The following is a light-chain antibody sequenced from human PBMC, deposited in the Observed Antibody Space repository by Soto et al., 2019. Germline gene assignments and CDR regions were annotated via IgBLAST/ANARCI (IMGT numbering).Light chain of an antibody. Sequence: DIQMTQSPSSLSASVGERVTITCRASQSISMYLNWYQQKQGKAPNLLIYAAASLQSGVPSRFSGSGSFTDFTLTISSLQPEDFATYYCQQSYNTPATFGQGTRLEIK. CDR2: AAA. CDR1: QSISMY. CDR3: QQSYNTPAT. V-gene: IGKV1-39*01. J-gene: IGKJ5*01.